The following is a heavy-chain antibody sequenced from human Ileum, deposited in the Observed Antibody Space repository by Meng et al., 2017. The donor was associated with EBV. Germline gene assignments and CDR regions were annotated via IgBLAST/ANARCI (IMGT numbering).Heavy chain of an antibody. D-gene: IGHD3-16*02. CDR1: GLTFSDAW. Sequence: EEEVGESGGGLVEPGGSLRLSCVVSGLTFSDAWLTWLRQTPGKGLEWVGRIRSKSDGGPIEYAAPVKGRSTISRDDSKDTLYLQLNSLKTEDTGVYYCATDLWGIYPMTWGQGTLVTVSS. V-gene: IGHV3-15*01. CDR3: ATDLWGIYPMT. CDR2: IRSKSDGGPI. J-gene: IGHJ5*02.